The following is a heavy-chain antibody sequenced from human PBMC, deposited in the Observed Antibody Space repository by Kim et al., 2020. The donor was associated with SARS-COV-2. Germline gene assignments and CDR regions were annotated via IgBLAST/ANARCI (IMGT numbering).Heavy chain of an antibody. CDR2: INPSGGST. D-gene: IGHD6-19*01. Sequence: ASVKVSCKASGYTFTSYYMHWVRQAPGQGLEWMGIINPSGGSTSYAQKFQGRVTMTRDTSTSTVYMELSSLRSEDTAVYYCAREPPRKQWRLLVNYPTWFDPWGQGTLVTVSS. CDR1: GYTFTSYY. CDR3: AREPPRKQWRLLVNYPTWFDP. V-gene: IGHV1-46*01. J-gene: IGHJ5*02.